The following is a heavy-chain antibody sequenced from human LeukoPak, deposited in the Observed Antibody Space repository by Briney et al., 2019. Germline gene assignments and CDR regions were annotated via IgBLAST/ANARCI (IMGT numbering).Heavy chain of an antibody. V-gene: IGHV1-46*01. CDR1: GYTFTSYY. D-gene: IGHD6-6*01. J-gene: IGHJ4*02. CDR2: INPSGGST. Sequence: ASVKVSCKASGYTFTSYYMHWVRQAPGQGLEWMGIINPSGGSTSYAQKFQGGVTMTRDTSTSTVYMELSSLRSDDTAVYYCARPAARRFDYWGQGTLVTVSS. CDR3: ARPAARRFDY.